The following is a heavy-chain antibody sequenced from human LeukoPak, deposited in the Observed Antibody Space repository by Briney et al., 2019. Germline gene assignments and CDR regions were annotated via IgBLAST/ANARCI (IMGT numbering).Heavy chain of an antibody. CDR2: ISSSGST. Sequence: SETLSLTCTVSGDSISSGDYNWSWIRQPAGKGLEWIGRISSSGSTNYNPSLKSRVTISVDTSKNQFSLKLSSVTAADTAVYYCARAGIAVAGTPLNYYYYYMDVWGKGTTVTVSS. J-gene: IGHJ6*03. V-gene: IGHV4-61*02. CDR3: ARAGIAVAGTPLNYYYYYMDV. D-gene: IGHD6-19*01. CDR1: GDSISSGDYN.